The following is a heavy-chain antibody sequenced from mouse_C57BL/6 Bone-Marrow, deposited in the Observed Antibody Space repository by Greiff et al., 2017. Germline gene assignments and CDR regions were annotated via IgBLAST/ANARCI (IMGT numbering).Heavy chain of an antibody. CDR1: GFTITDYY. D-gene: IGHD1-1*02. CDR3: TTGLSYAMDY. CDR2: IDPEDGDT. J-gene: IGHJ4*01. Sequence: EVQLQQSGAELVRPGASVKLSCTASGFTITDYYMHWVKQTPEQGLEWIGMIDPEDGDTEYAPKFQGQATMTADTSSNTAYLQLSSLTSEDTAVYYCTTGLSYAMDYWGQGTSVTVSS. V-gene: IGHV14-1*01.